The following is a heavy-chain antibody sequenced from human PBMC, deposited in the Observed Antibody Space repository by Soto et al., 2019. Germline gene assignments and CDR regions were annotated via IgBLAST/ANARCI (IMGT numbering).Heavy chain of an antibody. CDR2: ISGNGGDI. D-gene: IGHD4-17*01. Sequence: GGSLRLSCAASGFTFRNYAMSWVRQAPGKGLEWVSRISGNGGDINYADSVKGRFTISRDNSKNTLYLQMNSLRAEDTAVYYCARPGYGVDKDAFDIWGQGTLVTVSS. CDR1: GFTFRNYA. CDR3: ARPGYGVDKDAFDI. J-gene: IGHJ3*02. V-gene: IGHV3-23*01.